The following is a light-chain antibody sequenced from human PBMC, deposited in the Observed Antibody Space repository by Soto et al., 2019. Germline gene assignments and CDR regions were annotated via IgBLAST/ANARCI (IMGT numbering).Light chain of an antibody. CDR2: DVS. J-gene: IGLJ1*01. Sequence: QSVLAQPASVSGAPGPAIAISCTGTSNDVGHDNYVSWYQQFPGKVPKLIFYDVSNRPSGVSNRFSGSKSGNTASLTISGLQADDEADYYCSSYTSSGTYVFGTGTKVTVL. V-gene: IGLV2-14*03. CDR1: SNDVGHDNY. CDR3: SSYTSSGTYV.